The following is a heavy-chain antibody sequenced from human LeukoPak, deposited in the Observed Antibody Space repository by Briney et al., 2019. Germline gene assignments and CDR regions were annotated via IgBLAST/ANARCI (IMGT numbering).Heavy chain of an antibody. CDR3: ATPEKQWHIFDY. CDR2: ISFDGSNK. D-gene: IGHD6-19*01. V-gene: IGHV3-30*04. Sequence: GGSLRLSCVASGFTFTNYAMSWVRHAPGKGLEWVAVISFDGSNKYYADSVKGRFTISRDNSKNTLYLQMNSLRAEDTAVYYCATPEKQWHIFDYWGQGTLVTVSS. CDR1: GFTFTNYA. J-gene: IGHJ4*02.